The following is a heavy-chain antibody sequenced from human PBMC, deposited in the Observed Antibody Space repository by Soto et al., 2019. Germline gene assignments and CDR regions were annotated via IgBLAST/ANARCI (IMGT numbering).Heavy chain of an antibody. J-gene: IGHJ4*02. CDR2: ILYDGSKK. V-gene: IGHV3-30*03. CDR3: GRDLALMADN. Sequence: PGGSLRLSCVASGFNLNTYGIYWVRQAPGKGLQWVAQILYDGSKKHYADSVRGRFTITRDNSKNTVYLQMDSLRVDDAAMDYCGRDLALMADNWGQGTLVTGSS. CDR1: GFNLNTYG. D-gene: IGHD3-16*01.